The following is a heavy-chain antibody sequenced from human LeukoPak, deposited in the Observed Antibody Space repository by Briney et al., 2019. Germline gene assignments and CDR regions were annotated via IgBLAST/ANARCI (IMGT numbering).Heavy chain of an antibody. CDR2: NYSSEST. CDR3: ARVSSGGSFDY. Sequence: ETSQTPSLACTVSGGSISSYYWSWIRHPPGKGLELIGYNYSSESTNYHPTHKSRSTISVDTSTNQYSLKLSSVTTADTAVCYCARVSSGGSFDYWGQGTLVTVSS. J-gene: IGHJ4*02. D-gene: IGHD2-15*01. V-gene: IGHV4-59*01. CDR1: GGSISSYY.